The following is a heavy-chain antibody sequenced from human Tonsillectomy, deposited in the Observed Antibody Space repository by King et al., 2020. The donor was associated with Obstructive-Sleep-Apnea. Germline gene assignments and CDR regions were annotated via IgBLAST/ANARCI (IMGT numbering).Heavy chain of an antibody. V-gene: IGHV4-38-2*02. CDR3: ASDNSGYYYFDS. CDR2: IYRSGNT. J-gene: IGHJ4*02. CDR1: NSSISSTYY. Sequence: QMQLQESGPGLVKPSETLSLTCTVSNSSISSTYYWGWIRQPPGKGLEWIGSIYRSGNTYYNPSLKSRVTISLDTSKNQFSLKLSSVTAADTAVYYCASDNSGYYYFDSWGQGTLVTVSS. D-gene: IGHD3-22*01.